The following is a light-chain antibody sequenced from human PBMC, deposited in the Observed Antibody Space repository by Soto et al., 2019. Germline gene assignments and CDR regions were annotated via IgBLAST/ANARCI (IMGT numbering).Light chain of an antibody. CDR2: DAS. CDR1: QSVGSY. J-gene: IGKJ5*01. Sequence: EIVLTQSPATLSLSPGERATLSCRASQSVGSYLAWYQQRPGQAPRLLIDDASNRAPGIPARFSGSGSGTDFTLTISSLEAEDFAIYYCQQRSTWPITFGQGTRLEIK. V-gene: IGKV3-11*01. CDR3: QQRSTWPIT.